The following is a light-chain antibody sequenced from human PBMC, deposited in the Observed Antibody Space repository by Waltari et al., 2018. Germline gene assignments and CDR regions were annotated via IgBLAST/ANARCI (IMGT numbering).Light chain of an antibody. V-gene: IGKV3-11*01. J-gene: IGKJ4*01. Sequence: EIVLTQSPATLSLSPGERATLSCRASLTISNYFAWYQQQPGQAPSGLIYDASTRAAGIPARFSGSGSGTDFPLTISSLEPEDFAVYYCQQRYDWPLTFGGGTKVEIK. CDR1: LTISNY. CDR2: DAS. CDR3: QQRYDWPLT.